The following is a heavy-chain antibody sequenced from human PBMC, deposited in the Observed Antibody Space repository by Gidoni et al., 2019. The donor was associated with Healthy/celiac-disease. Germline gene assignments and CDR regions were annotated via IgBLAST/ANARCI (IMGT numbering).Heavy chain of an antibody. CDR3: ARVQRDGYNLDWFDP. J-gene: IGHJ5*02. D-gene: IGHD5-12*01. CDR1: GGSFSGYY. Sequence: QVQLQQWGAGLLKPSETLSLTCAVYGGSFSGYYWSWIRQPPGKGLEWIGEIKHSGSTNYNPSLKSRVTISVDTSKNQFSLKLSSVTAADTAVYYCARVQRDGYNLDWFDPWGQGTLVTVSS. CDR2: IKHSGST. V-gene: IGHV4-34*01.